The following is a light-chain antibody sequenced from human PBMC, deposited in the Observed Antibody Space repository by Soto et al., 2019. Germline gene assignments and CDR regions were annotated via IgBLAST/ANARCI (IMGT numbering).Light chain of an antibody. CDR2: EVR. Sequence: QSALTQPASVSGSPGQSISISCTGSYSDVGGYNYVSWYQQHPGKPPRLIIYEVRNRPSGVSDRFSASKSGNTASLTISGLQAEDEADYYCSSYTSINTDVFGTGTKVTVL. CDR1: YSDVGGYNY. J-gene: IGLJ1*01. V-gene: IGLV2-14*03. CDR3: SSYTSINTDV.